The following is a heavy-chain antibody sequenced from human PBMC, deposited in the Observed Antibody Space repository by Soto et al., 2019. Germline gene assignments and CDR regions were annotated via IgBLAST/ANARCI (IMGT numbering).Heavy chain of an antibody. CDR2: IHNDGSRT. CDR3: AIVDRGAFDL. V-gene: IGHV3-74*03. CDR1: GFTFSYYW. Sequence: EVQLVESGGGLVQPGESLRISCAASGFTFSYYWMHWVRQTPGKGVLWVSHIHNDGSRTTYADSVKGRFTISRDNARNTVYLQMNSLRDEDTAVYYCAIVDRGAFDLWGQGTAVTVYS. J-gene: IGHJ3*01. D-gene: IGHD1-26*01.